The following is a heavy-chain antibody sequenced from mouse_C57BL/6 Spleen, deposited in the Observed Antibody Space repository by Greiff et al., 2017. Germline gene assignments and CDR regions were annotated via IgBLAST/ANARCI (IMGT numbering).Heavy chain of an antibody. D-gene: IGHD3-2*02. CDR3: ASVGRSGYVEYYAMDY. V-gene: IGHV14-3*01. J-gene: IGHJ4*01. CDR2: IDPANGNT. CDR1: GFNIKNTY. Sequence: EVKLQESVAELVRPGASVKLSCTASGFNIKNTYMHWVKQRPEQGLEWIGRIDPANGNTKYAPKFQGKATITADTSSNTAYLQLSSLTSEDTAIYYCASVGRSGYVEYYAMDYWGQGTSVTVSS.